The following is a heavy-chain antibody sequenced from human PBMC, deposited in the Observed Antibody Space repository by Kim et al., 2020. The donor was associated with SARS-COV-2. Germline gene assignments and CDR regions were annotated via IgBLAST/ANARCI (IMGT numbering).Heavy chain of an antibody. V-gene: IGHV5-51*01. Sequence: GESLKISCKGSGYSFTSYWIGWVRQMPGKGLEWMGIIYPGDSDTRYSPSFQGQVTISADKSISTAYLQWSSLKASDTAMYYCARNIGFGELFVLLDYWGQGTLVTVSS. J-gene: IGHJ4*02. CDR3: ARNIGFGELFVLLDY. D-gene: IGHD3-10*01. CDR2: IYPGDSDT. CDR1: GYSFTSYW.